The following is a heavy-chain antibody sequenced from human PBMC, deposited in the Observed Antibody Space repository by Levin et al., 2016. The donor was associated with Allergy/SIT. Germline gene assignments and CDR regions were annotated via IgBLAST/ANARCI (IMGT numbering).Heavy chain of an antibody. Sequence: GESLKISCAASGFTFSSYWMHWVRQAPGKGLVWVSRISSDGSSISYADSVKGRFTISRDNAKNTLFLQMNSLRAEDTAVYYCARGSGYYYFDYWGQGTLVTVSS. V-gene: IGHV3-74*01. D-gene: IGHD3-22*01. CDR2: ISSDGSSI. CDR3: ARGSGYYYFDY. CDR1: GFTFSSYW. J-gene: IGHJ4*02.